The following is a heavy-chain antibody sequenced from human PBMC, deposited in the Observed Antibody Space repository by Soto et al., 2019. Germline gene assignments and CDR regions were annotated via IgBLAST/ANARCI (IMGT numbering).Heavy chain of an antibody. D-gene: IGHD6-6*01. CDR1: GFIFSSYA. CDR3: AKVWVAARNYFDY. V-gene: IGHV3-23*01. J-gene: IGHJ4*02. CDR2: ISGSGGST. Sequence: EVQLLESGGGLVQPGGSLRLSCAASGFIFSSYAMSWVRQAPGKGLEWVSAISGSGGSTYYADSVKGRFTISRDNSKNTLYLQMNSLRAEDTAVYYCAKVWVAARNYFDYWGQGTLVTVSS.